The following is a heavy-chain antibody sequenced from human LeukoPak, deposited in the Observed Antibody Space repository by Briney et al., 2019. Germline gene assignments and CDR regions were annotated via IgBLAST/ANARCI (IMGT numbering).Heavy chain of an antibody. CDR1: GYTSSNYW. Sequence: GESLKISCKGSGYTSSNYWIGWVRQMPGKGLESVGIIYPRDSDTRYSPSFEGQVTISADKSISTAYLQWNSLKASDTGMYYCARLDCSSDRCGRDDDAFDVWGQGTMVTVSS. CDR3: ARLDCSSDRCGRDDDAFDV. CDR2: IYPRDSDT. V-gene: IGHV5-51*01. D-gene: IGHD6-19*01. J-gene: IGHJ3*01.